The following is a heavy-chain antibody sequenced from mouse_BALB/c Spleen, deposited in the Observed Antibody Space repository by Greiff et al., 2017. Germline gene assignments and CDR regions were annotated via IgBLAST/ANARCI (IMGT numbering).Heavy chain of an antibody. Sequence: QVQLKQSGAELVRPGASVTLSCTASGYTFTDYEMHWVKQTPVHGLEWIGAIDPETGGTAYNQKFKGKATLTADKSSNTAYMALRSLTSEDSAVYCATERGTWFDYWGQGTLVTVSA. V-gene: IGHV1-15*01. CDR1: GYTFTDYE. CDR3: TERGTWFDY. CDR2: IDPETGGT. J-gene: IGHJ3*01.